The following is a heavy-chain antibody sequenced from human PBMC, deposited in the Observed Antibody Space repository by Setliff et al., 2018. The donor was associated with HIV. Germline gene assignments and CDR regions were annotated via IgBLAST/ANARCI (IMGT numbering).Heavy chain of an antibody. D-gene: IGHD2-2*01. Sequence: PSETLSLTCAVYDESLSDYYWSWIRQPPGKGLEWIGEINHNKSSDYNPSLKSRVTMSVDTSKNQFSLKVKSVTAADTAVYYCARQKESSSWSPNDYWGQGTLVTV. CDR2: INHNKSS. V-gene: IGHV4-34*01. CDR3: ARQKESSSWSPNDY. CDR1: DESLSDYY. J-gene: IGHJ4*02.